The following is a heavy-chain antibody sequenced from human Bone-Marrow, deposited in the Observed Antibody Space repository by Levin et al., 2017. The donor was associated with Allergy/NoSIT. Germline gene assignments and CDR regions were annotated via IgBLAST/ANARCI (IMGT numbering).Heavy chain of an antibody. D-gene: IGHD2-2*01. Sequence: SGPTLVKPTQTLTLTCTFSGFSLSTSGVGVGWIRQPPGKALEWLALIYWDDDKRYSPSLKSRLTITKDTSKNQVVLTMTNMDPVDTATYYCAHIGSLCRVLGYCSSTSSSFDYWGQGTLVTVSS. CDR2: IYWDDDK. J-gene: IGHJ4*02. CDR3: AHIGSLCRVLGYCSSTSSSFDY. CDR1: GFSLSTSGVG. V-gene: IGHV2-5*02.